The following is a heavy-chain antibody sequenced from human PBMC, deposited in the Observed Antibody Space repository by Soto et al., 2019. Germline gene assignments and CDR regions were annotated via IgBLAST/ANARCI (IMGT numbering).Heavy chain of an antibody. CDR1: GFTFSSSS. V-gene: IGHV3-23*01. Sequence: GGSLRLSCAASGFTFSSSSMSWVRQSPGKGLEWVSAISDGGDRIYYVDSVKGRFTISRDNSKNKLYLQMDSLRAEDTAVYHCVTLPLGKLDYWGQGILVTVSS. CDR3: VTLPLGKLDY. CDR2: ISDGGDRI. D-gene: IGHD1-26*01. J-gene: IGHJ4*02.